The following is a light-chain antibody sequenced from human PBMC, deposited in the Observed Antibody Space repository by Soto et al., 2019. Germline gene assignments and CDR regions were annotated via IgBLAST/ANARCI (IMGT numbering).Light chain of an antibody. V-gene: IGKV3-20*01. CDR1: QTVSSN. Sequence: VVLTQSPGTLSLSPGARATLSCRASQTVSSNLAWYQQKPGQSPRLLIYGTSTRATGIPARFSGSGSGTDFTLTISRMEPEDFAVYCCQQYGSSPRTFGQGTKVDIK. J-gene: IGKJ1*01. CDR3: QQYGSSPRT. CDR2: GTS.